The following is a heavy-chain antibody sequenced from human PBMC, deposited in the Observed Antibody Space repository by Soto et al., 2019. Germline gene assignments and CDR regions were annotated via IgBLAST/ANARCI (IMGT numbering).Heavy chain of an antibody. J-gene: IGHJ6*02. CDR1: GFTFSNAW. CDR2: IKSKTDGGTT. CDR3: TTARIAARLPDLMDV. D-gene: IGHD6-6*01. Sequence: EVQLVESGGGLVKPGGSLRLSCAASGFTFSNAWMNWVRQAPGKGLEWVGRIKSKTDGGTTDYAAPVKGRFTISRDDSKNTLYLQMKSLKTEDTAVYYCTTARIAARLPDLMDVWGQGTTVTVSS. V-gene: IGHV3-15*07.